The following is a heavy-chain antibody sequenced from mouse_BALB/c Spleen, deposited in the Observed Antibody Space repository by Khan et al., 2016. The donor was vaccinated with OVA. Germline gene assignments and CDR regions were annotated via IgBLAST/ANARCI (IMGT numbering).Heavy chain of an antibody. D-gene: IGHD2-1*01. CDR2: INPSNGRT. J-gene: IGHJ2*01. V-gene: IGHV1S81*02. CDR3: ARLLINFDY. CDR1: GYTLTSYW. Sequence: QVQLQQPGAELVNPGASVNLSCKASGYTLTSYWMHWVKQSPGQGLEWIGVINPSNGRTYYYEQFTSQATLTVDNSSRTAYMQLSSPTYEDSAVYDCARLLINFDYWGQGTTLTVSS.